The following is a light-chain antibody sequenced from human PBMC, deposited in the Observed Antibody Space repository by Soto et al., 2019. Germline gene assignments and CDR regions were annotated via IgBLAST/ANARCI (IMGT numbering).Light chain of an antibody. CDR2: GAL. Sequence: EVVLTQSPGTLSLSPGEGATLSCRASQSVVTSYLAWYQQKYGQSPRLLIYGALYRAPGIPDRFSGSGSGTDFTLTISSLEPEDAAVYYCQQRSNWPPITFGQGTRLEIK. J-gene: IGKJ5*01. CDR3: QQRSNWPPIT. CDR1: QSVVTSY. V-gene: IGKV3D-20*02.